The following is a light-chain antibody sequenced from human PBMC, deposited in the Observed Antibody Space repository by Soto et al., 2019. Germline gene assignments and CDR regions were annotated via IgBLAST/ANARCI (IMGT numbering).Light chain of an antibody. V-gene: IGKV1-5*03. Sequence: DIQMTQSPSSLSAYVGDRVTITCRASQGVSDWVAWYQQNPGEAPKLLIYKASTLKSGVPSRFSGSGSGTEFTLTISSLQPDDFATYYCQHYNSYSEAFGQGTKV. CDR1: QGVSDW. J-gene: IGKJ1*01. CDR2: KAS. CDR3: QHYNSYSEA.